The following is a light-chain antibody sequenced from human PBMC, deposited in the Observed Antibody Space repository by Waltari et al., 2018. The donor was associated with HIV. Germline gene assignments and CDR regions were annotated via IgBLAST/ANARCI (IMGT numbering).Light chain of an antibody. J-gene: IGKJ2*01. Sequence: EIVLTQSPRTLSLSPGDRATLSCRASQSVTSSYLDWYQQTPGQTPRLLIYGTSNRATGIPDRFSGSGSGTDFTLTISRLDPEDFAVYYCQQYGSSSYTFGQGTKLEIK. CDR1: QSVTSSY. CDR2: GTS. CDR3: QQYGSSSYT. V-gene: IGKV3-20*01.